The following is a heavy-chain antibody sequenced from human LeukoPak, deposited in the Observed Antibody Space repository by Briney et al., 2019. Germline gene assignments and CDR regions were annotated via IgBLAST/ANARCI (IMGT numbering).Heavy chain of an antibody. CDR1: GFTFSSYG. CDR2: MSSSSSFI. Sequence: GGSLRLSCAASGFTFSSYGMNWVRQAPGKGLEWVSSMSSSSSFIYYADSVKGRFTISRDNAKNSLYLQMNSLRAEDTAVYYCARAPTWEWELPSPFDYWGQGTLVTVPS. CDR3: ARAPTWEWELPSPFDY. J-gene: IGHJ4*02. D-gene: IGHD1-26*01. V-gene: IGHV3-21*01.